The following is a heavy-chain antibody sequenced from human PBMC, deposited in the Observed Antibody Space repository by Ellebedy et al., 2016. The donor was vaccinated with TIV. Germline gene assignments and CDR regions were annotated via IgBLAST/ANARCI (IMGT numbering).Heavy chain of an antibody. CDR1: GFTFSSYC. V-gene: IGHV3-33*03. D-gene: IGHD1-26*01. CDR3: AKDKGAVEDHGLDV. Sequence: PGGSLRLSCAASGFTFSSYCMHWVRQAPGKGLEWVAVIWYYGSNKYYVDSVKGRFTISRGNAKNSLYLQMNSLRAEDMAFYYCAKDKGAVEDHGLDVWGQGTTVTVSS. J-gene: IGHJ6*02. CDR2: IWYYGSNK.